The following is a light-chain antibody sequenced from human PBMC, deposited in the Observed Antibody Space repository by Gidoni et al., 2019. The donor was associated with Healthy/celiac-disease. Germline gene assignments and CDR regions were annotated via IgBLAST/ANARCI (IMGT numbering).Light chain of an antibody. CDR3: QQYNSYSGT. J-gene: IGKJ1*01. CDR1: QSIRSW. V-gene: IGKV1-5*03. Sequence: DIQMTQSPSTLSASVGDRVTITCRASQSIRSWLAWSQQKPGKAPKLLIYKASSLESGVPSRFSGSGSGTEFTLTISSLQPDDFATYYCQQYNSYSGTFGQGTKVEIK. CDR2: KAS.